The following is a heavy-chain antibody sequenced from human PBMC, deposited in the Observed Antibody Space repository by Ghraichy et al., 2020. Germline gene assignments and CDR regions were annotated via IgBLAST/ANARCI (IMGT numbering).Heavy chain of an antibody. CDR3: ASRGGGRASYDFWSGYYFGY. J-gene: IGHJ4*02. V-gene: IGHV3-21*01. Sequence: GGSLRLSCAASGFTFSSYSMNWVRQAPGKGLEWVSSISSSSSYIYYADSVKGRFTISRDNAKNSLYLQMNSLRAEDTAVYYCASRGGGRASYDFWSGYYFGYWGQGTLVTVSS. D-gene: IGHD3-3*01. CDR1: GFTFSSYS. CDR2: ISSSSSYI.